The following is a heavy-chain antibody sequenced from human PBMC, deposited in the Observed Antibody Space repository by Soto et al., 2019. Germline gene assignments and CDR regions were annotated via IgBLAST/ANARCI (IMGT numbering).Heavy chain of an antibody. Sequence: SVKVSCKASGGTFSSYAISWVRQAPGQGLEWMGGIIPIFGTANYAQKFQGRVTITADESTSTAYMELSSLRSEDTAVYYCARAIAQNRDIVLMVYGTWGGAFDIRGQGTMVTVSS. CDR3: ARAIAQNRDIVLMVYGTWGGAFDI. J-gene: IGHJ3*02. CDR1: GGTFSSYA. CDR2: IIPIFGTA. D-gene: IGHD2-8*01. V-gene: IGHV1-69*13.